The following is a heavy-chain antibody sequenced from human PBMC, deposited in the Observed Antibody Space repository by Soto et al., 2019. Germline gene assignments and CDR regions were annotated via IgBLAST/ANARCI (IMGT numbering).Heavy chain of an antibody. D-gene: IGHD3-10*01. Sequence: QITLKESGPTLVKPTQPLTLTCTFSGFSLSTRGVGVGWIRQPPGKALQWLALVYWDDDKRYSPSLKRRLTITKDTSKNQVVLTMTNMDPVDTATYYCAHPTFYGSGSFYFDYWGQGTLVTVSS. CDR3: AHPTFYGSGSFYFDY. V-gene: IGHV2-5*02. J-gene: IGHJ4*02. CDR2: VYWDDDK. CDR1: GFSLSTRGVG.